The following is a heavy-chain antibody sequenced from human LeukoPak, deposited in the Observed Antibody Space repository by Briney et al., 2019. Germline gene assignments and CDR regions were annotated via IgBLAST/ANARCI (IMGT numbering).Heavy chain of an antibody. V-gene: IGHV1-69*01. CDR2: IIPIFGTA. J-gene: IGHJ6*02. D-gene: IGHD3-3*01. CDR1: GGTFSSYA. Sequence: SVKVSCKASGGTFSSYAISWVRQAPGQGLEWMGGIIPIFGTANYAQKFQGKVTVTADESTSTAYMELSSLRSEDTAVYYCARGRYDFWSGPPYYYYGMDVWGQGTTVTVSS. CDR3: ARGRYDFWSGPPYYYYGMDV.